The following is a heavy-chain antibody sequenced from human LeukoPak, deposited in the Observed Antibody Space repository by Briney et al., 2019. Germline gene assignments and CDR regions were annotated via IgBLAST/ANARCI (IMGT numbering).Heavy chain of an antibody. V-gene: IGHV3-21*01. CDR3: ARDRATVTAWLPDS. J-gene: IGHJ4*02. D-gene: IGHD4-17*01. Sequence: GGSLRLSCAASGLTFSSYGMNWVRQAPGKGLEWLSSITSSSSYIYYADSVKGRFTVSRDNAKNSLYLQMSSLRAEDTAVYYCARDRATVTAWLPDSWGQGTLVTVSS. CDR1: GLTFSSYG. CDR2: ITSSSSYI.